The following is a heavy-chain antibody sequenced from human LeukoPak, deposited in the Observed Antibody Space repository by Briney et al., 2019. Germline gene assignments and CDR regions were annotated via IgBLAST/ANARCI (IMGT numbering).Heavy chain of an antibody. V-gene: IGHV4-39*02. CDR1: GDSISSGSYY. Sequence: PSETLSLTCTVSGDSISSGSYYWGWIRQPPGKGLQWIGSIYYGGSIYYSPSLKSRVTISVDSSKNQFSLKLSSVTAADTAVYYCAREWGRCSSTSCYDGPGTFDYWGQGTLVTVSS. CDR2: IYYGGSI. CDR3: AREWGRCSSTSCYDGPGTFDY. D-gene: IGHD2-2*01. J-gene: IGHJ4*02.